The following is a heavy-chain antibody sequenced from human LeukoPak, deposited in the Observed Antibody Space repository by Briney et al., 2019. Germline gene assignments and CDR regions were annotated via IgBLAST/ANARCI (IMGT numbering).Heavy chain of an antibody. Sequence: GGSLRLSCAASGFTFSSYWMHWVRQAPGKGLVWVSRINSDGSSTSYADSVKGRFTISRDNAKNTLYLQMNSLRAEDTAVYYCARDPSQYYDFWSGFDYWGQGTLVTVSS. V-gene: IGHV3-74*01. CDR2: INSDGSST. D-gene: IGHD3-3*01. J-gene: IGHJ4*02. CDR3: ARDPSQYYDFWSGFDY. CDR1: GFTFSSYW.